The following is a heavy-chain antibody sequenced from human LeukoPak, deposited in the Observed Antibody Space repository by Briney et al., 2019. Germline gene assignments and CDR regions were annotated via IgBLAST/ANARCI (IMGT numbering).Heavy chain of an antibody. V-gene: IGHV1-46*01. CDR1: GYTFTNYY. Sequence: GASVKVSCKASGYTFTNYYMHWVRQAPGQGLEWMGIINPSGTSTTYAQRFQGRVTMTRDMSTSTVYVELSSLRSDDTAVYYCAREANAVDYWGQGTLVTVSS. J-gene: IGHJ4*02. CDR3: AREANAVDY. CDR2: INPSGTST. D-gene: IGHD2-8*01.